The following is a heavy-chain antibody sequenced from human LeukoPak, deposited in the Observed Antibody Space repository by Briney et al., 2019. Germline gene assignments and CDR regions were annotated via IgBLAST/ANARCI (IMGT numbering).Heavy chain of an antibody. CDR1: GFTFSSYA. D-gene: IGHD2-2*02. V-gene: IGHV3-30-3*01. CDR2: TSYDGTNQ. J-gene: IGHJ4*02. CDR3: ARDPLYTNSPPSYFDY. Sequence: GRSLRLSCAASGFTFSSYAMNWVRQAPGKGLEWVAITSYDGTNQDYADSVKGRFTISRDNSRNTLYLQMNSLRAEDTAVYYCARDPLYTNSPPSYFDYWGQGTLVTASS.